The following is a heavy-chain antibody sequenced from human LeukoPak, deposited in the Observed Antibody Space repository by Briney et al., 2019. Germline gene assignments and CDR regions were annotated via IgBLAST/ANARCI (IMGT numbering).Heavy chain of an antibody. CDR1: GYSISSGYY. J-gene: IGHJ5*02. CDR3: ARQELLWFGELMGGFDP. Sequence: PSETLSLTCAVSGYSISSGYYCGWIRQPPGKGLEWIGSIYHSGSTYYNPSLKSRVTISVDTSKNQFSLKLSSVTAADTAVYYCARQELLWFGELMGGFDPWGQGTLVTVSS. D-gene: IGHD3-10*01. V-gene: IGHV4-38-2*01. CDR2: IYHSGST.